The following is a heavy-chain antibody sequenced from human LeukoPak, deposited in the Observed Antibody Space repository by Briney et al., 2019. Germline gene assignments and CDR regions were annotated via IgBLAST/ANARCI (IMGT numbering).Heavy chain of an antibody. V-gene: IGHV4-34*01. J-gene: IGHJ5*02. CDR3: ARGGYIYGGHNWFDP. CDR1: GGSFSGYY. D-gene: IGHD5-18*01. CDR2: INHSGST. Sequence: SETLSLTCAVYGGSFSGYYWSWIRQPPGKGLEWIGEINHSGSTNYNPSLKSRVTISVDTSKNQFSLKLSSVTAADTAVYYCARGGYIYGGHNWFDPWGQGTLVTVSS.